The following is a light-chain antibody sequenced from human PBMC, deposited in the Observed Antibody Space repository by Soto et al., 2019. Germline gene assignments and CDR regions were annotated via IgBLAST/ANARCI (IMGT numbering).Light chain of an antibody. CDR2: AVS. CDR3: LQYYTFPPT. Sequence: DVQMTQSPSPLAASIGDRVTISCRASQAIGSDLAWFQHRPGTAPQRLIFAVSSLQSGVPSRFSGSGSGTDISLTISSLQPEDFATYFCLQYYTFPPTFGQGTKVETK. J-gene: IGKJ1*01. CDR1: QAIGSD. V-gene: IGKV1-17*01.